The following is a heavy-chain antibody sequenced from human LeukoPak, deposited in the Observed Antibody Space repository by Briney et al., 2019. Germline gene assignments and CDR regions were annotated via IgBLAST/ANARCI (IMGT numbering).Heavy chain of an antibody. CDR3: ARVETQWLVGGYYYYYYMDV. D-gene: IGHD6-19*01. CDR2: INPNSGGT. CDR1: GYTFTGYY. Sequence: ASVKVSCKASGYTFTGYYMHWVRQAPGQGLEWMGWINPNSGGTNYAQKFQGRVTMTRDTSISTAYMELRSLRSDDTAVYYCARVETQWLVGGYYYYYYMDVWGKGTTVTVSS. V-gene: IGHV1-2*02. J-gene: IGHJ6*03.